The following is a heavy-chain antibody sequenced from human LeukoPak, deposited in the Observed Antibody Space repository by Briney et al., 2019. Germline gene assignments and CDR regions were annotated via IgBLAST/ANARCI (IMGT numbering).Heavy chain of an antibody. CDR1: GGSISSSNW. Sequence: SGTLSLTCAVSGGSISSSNWWSWVRQPPGKGLEWIGEIYHSGSTNYNPSLKSRVTISVDKSKNQFSLKLSSVTAADTAPYYRVRHGSYGAAFDIWGQGTMVTVSS. V-gene: IGHV4-4*02. CDR2: IYHSGST. D-gene: IGHD1-26*01. CDR3: VRHGSYGAAFDI. J-gene: IGHJ3*02.